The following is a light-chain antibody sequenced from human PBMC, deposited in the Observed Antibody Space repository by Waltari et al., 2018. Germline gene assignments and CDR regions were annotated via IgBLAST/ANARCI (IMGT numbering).Light chain of an antibody. CDR1: SSNIGSNY. V-gene: IGLV1-47*01. CDR3: AAWDDSLSGQV. J-gene: IGLJ2*01. Sequence: QSVLTQPPSASGTPGQRVTISCSGSSSNIGSNYVYWYQQLQGTAPKLLIYRNNQRPSGVPDRFSGSKSGTSASLAISGLRSEDEADYYCAAWDDSLSGQVFGGGTKLTVL. CDR2: RNN.